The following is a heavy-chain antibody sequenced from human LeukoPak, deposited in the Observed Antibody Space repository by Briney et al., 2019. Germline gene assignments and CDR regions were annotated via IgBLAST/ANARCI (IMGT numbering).Heavy chain of an antibody. V-gene: IGHV3-43*01. Sequence: GGSLRLSCAASGFTFDDYTMHWVRQAPGKGLEWVSLISWDGGSTYYADSVKGRFTISRDNSKNSLYLQMNSLRTEDTALYYCAKASGEGVRFLECLDYWGQGTLVTVSS. D-gene: IGHD3-3*01. CDR3: AKASGEGVRFLECLDY. CDR1: GFTFDDYT. CDR2: ISWDGGST. J-gene: IGHJ4*02.